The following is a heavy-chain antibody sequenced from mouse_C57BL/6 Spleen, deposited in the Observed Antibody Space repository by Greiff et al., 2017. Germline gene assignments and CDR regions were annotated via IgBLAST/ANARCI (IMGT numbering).Heavy chain of an antibody. J-gene: IGHJ4*01. D-gene: IGHD2-10*02. CDR2: IYPGGGST. CDR1: GYTFTNYW. Sequence: QVQLQQSGAELVRPGTSVKMSCTASGYTFTNYWIGWAKQRPGHGLEWIGDIYPGGGSTNYNEKFKGKATLTADKSSSTAYMQFSSLTSEDSAIYYCARGGYGNSYAMDYWGQGTTVTVSS. CDR3: ARGGYGNSYAMDY. V-gene: IGHV1-63*01.